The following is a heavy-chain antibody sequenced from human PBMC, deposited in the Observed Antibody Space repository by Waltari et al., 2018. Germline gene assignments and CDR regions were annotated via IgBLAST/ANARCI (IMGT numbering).Heavy chain of an antibody. CDR3: AKDGFYGDYPENYFDY. V-gene: IGHV3-23*04. CDR1: GFTFSSYA. CDR2: ISGRGGST. J-gene: IGHJ4*02. Sequence: EVQLVESGGGLVQPGGSLRLSCAASGFTFSSYAMSWVRQSPGKGLEWVSAISGRGGSTYYADSVKGRFTISRDNSKNTLYLQMNSLRAEDTAVYYCAKDGFYGDYPENYFDYWGQGTLVTVSS. D-gene: IGHD4-17*01.